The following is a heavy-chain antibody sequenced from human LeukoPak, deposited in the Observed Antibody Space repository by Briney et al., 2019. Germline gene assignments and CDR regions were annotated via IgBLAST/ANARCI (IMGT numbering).Heavy chain of an antibody. CDR3: AKVGNQLDIDY. CDR1: GVIFSNTW. Sequence: GSLRLSCTASGVIFSNTWLNWVRQAPGKGLEWVSAISGSGGSTYYADSVKGRFTISRDNSKNTLYLQMNSLRAEDTAVYYCAKVGNQLDIDYWGQGTLVTVSS. CDR2: ISGSGGST. J-gene: IGHJ4*02. D-gene: IGHD1-14*01. V-gene: IGHV3-23*01.